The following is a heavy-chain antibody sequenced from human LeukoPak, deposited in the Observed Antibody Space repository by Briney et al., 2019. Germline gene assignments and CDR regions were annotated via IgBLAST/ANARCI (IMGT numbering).Heavy chain of an antibody. V-gene: IGHV3-66*02. J-gene: IGHJ6*02. CDR1: GFTVSTNY. Sequence: GGSLRLSCAASGFTVSTNYMSWVRQAPGKGLEWVSVIYSGGSTYYTDSVKGRFTISRDNPKNTLYLQMNSLRAEDTAVYYCARGGEQLLAPYYYYGMDVWGQGTTVTVSS. CDR3: ARGGEQLLAPYYYYGMDV. D-gene: IGHD6-13*01. CDR2: IYSGGST.